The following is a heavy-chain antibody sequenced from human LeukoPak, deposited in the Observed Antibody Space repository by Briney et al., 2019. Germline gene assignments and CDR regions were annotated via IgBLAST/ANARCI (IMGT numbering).Heavy chain of an antibody. CDR1: GGSISSYD. V-gene: IGHV4-59*07. D-gene: IGHD6-19*01. Sequence: SDTLSLTCTVPGGSISSYDGSWIRQPPGKGLEWIGYIYYSGSTSYNPSLKSRVTISVDTSKNQFSLKPSSVTAADTAVYYCARSYSSGPDYWGQGTLVTVSS. CDR3: ARSYSSGPDY. J-gene: IGHJ4*02. CDR2: IYYSGST.